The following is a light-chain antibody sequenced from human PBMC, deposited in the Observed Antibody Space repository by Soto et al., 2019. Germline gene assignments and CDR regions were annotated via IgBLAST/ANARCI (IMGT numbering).Light chain of an antibody. CDR2: KAS. CDR3: QQYNSYPLT. Sequence: DIQLTQSPSTLSASVGDRVTITCRASQSISHWLAWYQQKPGKAPKLLIYKASSLQSGVPSRFSGSGSGAEFTLTISSLQPDDFAIYYCQQYNSYPLTFGGGTKVEI. J-gene: IGKJ4*01. CDR1: QSISHW. V-gene: IGKV1-5*03.